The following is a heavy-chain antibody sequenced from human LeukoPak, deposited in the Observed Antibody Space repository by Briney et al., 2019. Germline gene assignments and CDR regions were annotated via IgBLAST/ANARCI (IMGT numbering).Heavy chain of an antibody. V-gene: IGHV4-34*01. Sequence: SETLSLTCAVYGGSFSGYYWSWIRQPPGKGLEWIGEINHSGSTNYNPSLKSRVTISVDTSKNQFSLKLSSVTAADTAVYYCATNALLVPSTFDSWGRGTLVTVSS. D-gene: IGHD6-6*01. CDR1: GGSFSGYY. CDR2: INHSGST. CDR3: ATNALLVPSTFDS. J-gene: IGHJ4*02.